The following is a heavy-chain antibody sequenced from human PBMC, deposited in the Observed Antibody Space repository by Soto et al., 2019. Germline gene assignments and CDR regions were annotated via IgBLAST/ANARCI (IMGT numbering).Heavy chain of an antibody. V-gene: IGHV3-23*01. CDR3: ARYIPGVRYYGMDV. Sequence: GGSLRLSCAASGFTFSSYAMSWVRQAPGKGLEWVSLIGGSGGPTYYADSVKGRFTISRDNSGNTLFLEMYSLRAEDTAVYYCARYIPGVRYYGMDVWGQGTTVTVSS. CDR1: GFTFSSYA. J-gene: IGHJ6*02. CDR2: IGGSGGPT. D-gene: IGHD2-2*01.